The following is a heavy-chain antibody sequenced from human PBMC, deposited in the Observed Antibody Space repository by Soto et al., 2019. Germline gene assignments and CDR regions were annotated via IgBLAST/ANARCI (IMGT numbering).Heavy chain of an antibody. CDR3: AREDRPLTGPYNWFDP. CDR2: IWYDGSNK. J-gene: IGHJ5*02. Sequence: GGSLRLSCAASGFTFSSFGMHWVRQAPGKGLEWVAVIWYDGSNKYYADSVKGRFTISRDNSKNTLYLQMNSLRAEDTAVYYCAREDRPLTGPYNWFDPWGQGTLVTVSS. CDR1: GFTFSSFG. D-gene: IGHD3-9*01. V-gene: IGHV3-33*01.